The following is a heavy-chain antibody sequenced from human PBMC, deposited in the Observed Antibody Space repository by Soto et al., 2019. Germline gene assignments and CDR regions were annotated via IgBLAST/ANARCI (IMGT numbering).Heavy chain of an antibody. Sequence: EASVKVSCKASGGTFSSYAISWVRQAPGQGLEWMGGVIPIFGTANYAQKFQGRVTITADESTSTAYMELSSLRSEDTAVYYCARDLGWYRSPYSYYSGMDVWGKGTTVTVSS. CDR2: VIPIFGTA. V-gene: IGHV1-69*13. CDR3: ARDLGWYRSPYSYYSGMDV. D-gene: IGHD6-19*01. CDR1: GGTFSSYA. J-gene: IGHJ6*04.